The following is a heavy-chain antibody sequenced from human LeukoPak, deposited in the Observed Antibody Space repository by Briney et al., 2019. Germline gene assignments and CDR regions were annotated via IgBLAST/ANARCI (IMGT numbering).Heavy chain of an antibody. CDR3: AKDTHSSGWYNWFDP. CDR1: EFTFTNYG. J-gene: IGHJ5*02. Sequence: GGSLRLSCAAPEFTFTNYGMHWVRQAPGKGLEWVAVISYDGSSRNYADSVKGRFTISRDNSKNTLYLQMNSLRAEDTAVYYCAKDTHSSGWYNWFDPWGQGTLVTVSS. CDR2: ISYDGSSR. D-gene: IGHD6-19*01. V-gene: IGHV3-30*18.